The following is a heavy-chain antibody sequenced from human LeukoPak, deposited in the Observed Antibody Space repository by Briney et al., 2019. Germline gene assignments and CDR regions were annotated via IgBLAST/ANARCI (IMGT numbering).Heavy chain of an antibody. CDR2: IYYSGST. CDR1: GGPISSYY. J-gene: IGHJ4*02. CDR3: ARSGTTYGDYYFDY. V-gene: IGHV4-59*08. Sequence: LETLSLTCTVSGGPISSYYWSWIRQPPGKGLEWIGYIYYSGSTNYNPSLKSRVTISVDTSKNQFSLKLSSVTAADTAVYYCARSGTTYGDYYFDYWGQGTLVTVSS. D-gene: IGHD4-17*01.